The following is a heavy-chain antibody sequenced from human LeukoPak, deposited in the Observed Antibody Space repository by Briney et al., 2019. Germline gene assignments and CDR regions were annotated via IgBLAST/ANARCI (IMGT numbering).Heavy chain of an antibody. CDR2: IYPSDSDT. D-gene: IGHD3-10*01. V-gene: IGHV5-51*01. CDR3: ARTMVRGVITSSFDL. J-gene: IGHJ4*02. CDR1: GYIFANYW. Sequence: GESLKISCKGSGYIFANYWIAWVRQMPGKGLEWMGIIYPSDSDTRYSPSFQGQVTLSADKSISTAYLQWSSLKASDTAMYYCARTMVRGVITSSFDLWGQGTLVTVSS.